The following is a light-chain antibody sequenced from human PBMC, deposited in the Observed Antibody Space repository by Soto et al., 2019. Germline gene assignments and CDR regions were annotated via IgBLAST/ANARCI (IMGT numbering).Light chain of an antibody. CDR2: GAS. CDR3: QQCGSSPNT. Sequence: EIVLTQSPGTLSLSPGERATLSCRASQSVGSSYLAWYQQIPGQAPRLLIYGASSRATGIPDRFSGSGSGTDFTLTISRLEPEDFAVYYCQQCGSSPNTFGQGNKLDIK. J-gene: IGKJ2*01. V-gene: IGKV3-20*01. CDR1: QSVGSSY.